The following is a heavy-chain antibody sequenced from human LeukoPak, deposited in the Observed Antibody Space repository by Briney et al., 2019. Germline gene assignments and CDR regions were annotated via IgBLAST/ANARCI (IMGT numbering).Heavy chain of an antibody. CDR2: MNPNSGNT. J-gene: IGHJ4*02. Sequence: ASVTVSCKASGYTFTSYDINWVRQATGQGLEWMGWMNPNSGNTGYAQKFQGRVTMTRNTSISTAYMELSSLRSEDTAVHYCARENSYGLVDYWGQGTLVTVSS. CDR3: ARENSYGLVDY. V-gene: IGHV1-8*01. D-gene: IGHD5-18*01. CDR1: GYTFTSYD.